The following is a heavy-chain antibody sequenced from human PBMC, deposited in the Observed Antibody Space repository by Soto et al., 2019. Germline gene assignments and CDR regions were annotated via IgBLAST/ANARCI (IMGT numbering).Heavy chain of an antibody. D-gene: IGHD5-18*01. CDR1: GFTFGDYP. CDR2: IRSKAYGGTT. V-gene: IGHV3-49*04. CDR3: TRLRGYSYGYSDY. Sequence: LRLSCAASGFTFGDYPMSWVRQAPGKGLEWLGFIRSKAYGGTTEYAASVEGRFTISRDDSKSIAYLQMNSLKTEDTAVYYCTRLRGYSYGYSDYWGQGALVTVSS. J-gene: IGHJ4*02.